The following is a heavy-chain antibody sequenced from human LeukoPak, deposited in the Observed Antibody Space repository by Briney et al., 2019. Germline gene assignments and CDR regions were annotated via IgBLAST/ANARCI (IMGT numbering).Heavy chain of an antibody. CDR2: FDPEPGEI. D-gene: IGHD3-9*01. J-gene: IGHJ4*02. CDR1: GYTLTEVS. CDR3: AMVTRDILTGSTGAIDY. Sequence: GASVTVSCKVSGYTLTEVSMHWVRQAPGKGLEWLGGFDPEPGEIIYAQKFQGRVTMTEDTSTDTAYMEVTSLRSEDTAVYYCAMVTRDILTGSTGAIDYWGQGTLVTVSS. V-gene: IGHV1-24*01.